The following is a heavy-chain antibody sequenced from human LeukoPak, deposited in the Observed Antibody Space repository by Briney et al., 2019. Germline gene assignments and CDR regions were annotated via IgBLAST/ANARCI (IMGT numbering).Heavy chain of an antibody. Sequence: SQTLSLTCTVSGGSISSGGSHWTWIRQHPGKGLEWIGYISYSGSTDYNPSLESRITISRDTSKNQFSLSLTSVTATDTAVYYCATAGHFYYYDYWGQGTLVTVSS. J-gene: IGHJ4*02. CDR1: GGSISSGGSH. D-gene: IGHD1-1*01. CDR2: ISYSGST. V-gene: IGHV4-31*03. CDR3: ATAGHFYYYDY.